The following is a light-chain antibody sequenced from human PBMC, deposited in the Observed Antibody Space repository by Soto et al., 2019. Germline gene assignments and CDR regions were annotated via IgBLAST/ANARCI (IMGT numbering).Light chain of an antibody. CDR2: DVS. J-gene: IGLJ1*01. Sequence: QSALTQPRSVSGSPGQSVTISCTGSSSDVGDYNYVSWYQQHPGKVPKLMIYDVSKRPSGVPDRFSGSKSGNTASLTISGLQAEDEADYYCCSYAGSYTGVFGTGTKVTVL. CDR3: CSYAGSYTGV. CDR1: SSDVGDYNY. V-gene: IGLV2-11*01.